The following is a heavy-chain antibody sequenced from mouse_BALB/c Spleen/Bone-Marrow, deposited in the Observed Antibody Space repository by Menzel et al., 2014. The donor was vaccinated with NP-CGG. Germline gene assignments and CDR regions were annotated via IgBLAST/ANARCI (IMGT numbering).Heavy chain of an antibody. CDR2: IDPHYGGT. D-gene: IGHD2-1*01. J-gene: IGHJ3*01. V-gene: IGHV1-39*01. CDR3: ASYGNSFGY. Sequence: VQLQQPGAELEKPGASVKISCKASGYSFTGYNMNWVKQSNGKSLEWIGNIDPHYGGTSYNQKFKDKATLTVDKSSNTAYMQLKSLTSEDSAIYYCASYGNSFGYWGQGTLVTVSA. CDR1: GYSFTGYN.